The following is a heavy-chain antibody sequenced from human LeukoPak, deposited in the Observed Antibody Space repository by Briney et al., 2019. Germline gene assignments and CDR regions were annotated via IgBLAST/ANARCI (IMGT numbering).Heavy chain of an antibody. CDR1: GGSISSYY. CDR2: IYYSGST. V-gene: IGHV4-59*01. D-gene: IGHD1-26*01. Sequence: SETLSLTCTVSGGSISSYYWSWIRQPPGKGLEWIGYIYYSGSTNYNPSPKSRVTISVDTSKNQFSLKLSSVTAADTAVYYCARAPRVGARGLFDYWGQGTLVTVSS. J-gene: IGHJ4*02. CDR3: ARAPRVGARGLFDY.